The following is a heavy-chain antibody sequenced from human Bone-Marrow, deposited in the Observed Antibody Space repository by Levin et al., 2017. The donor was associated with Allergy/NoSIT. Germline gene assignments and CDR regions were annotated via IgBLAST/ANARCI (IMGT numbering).Heavy chain of an antibody. D-gene: IGHD3-10*01. CDR2: INAGNGNT. Sequence: ASVKVSCKASGYTFTSYAMHWVRQAPGQRLEWMGWINAGNGNTKYSQKFQGRVTITRDTSASTAYMELSSLRSEDTAVYYCARVRGSGSYFGYYYYMDVWGKGTTVTVSS. J-gene: IGHJ6*03. V-gene: IGHV1-3*01. CDR3: ARVRGSGSYFGYYYYMDV. CDR1: GYTFTSYA.